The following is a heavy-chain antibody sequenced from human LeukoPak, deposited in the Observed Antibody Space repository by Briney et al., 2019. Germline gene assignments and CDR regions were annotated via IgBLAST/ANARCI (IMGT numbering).Heavy chain of an antibody. D-gene: IGHD4-17*01. Sequence: PGGSLRLSCAASGLTFSSYWMHWVRQVPGKGLVWFSRIKNDGSSTSYADSEKGRFTISRDNAENTLYLQMNSLRAEDTAVYYCARRGGDYFDYWGQGTLVTVSS. CDR2: IKNDGSST. CDR1: GLTFSSYW. V-gene: IGHV3-74*01. CDR3: ARRGGDYFDY. J-gene: IGHJ4*02.